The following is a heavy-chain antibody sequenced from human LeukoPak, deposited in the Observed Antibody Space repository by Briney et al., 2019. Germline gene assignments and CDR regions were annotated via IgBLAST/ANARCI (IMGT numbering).Heavy chain of an antibody. CDR3: ARKQTGTMYDV. V-gene: IGHV4-39*07. D-gene: IGHD1-7*01. CDR1: GGSISRSSYY. CDR2: FSSGGSA. Sequence: SETLSLTCIVPGGSISRSSYYWAWIRQSPGKGLEWIGTFSSGGSAYYNPSLTSRVSISKDTSDNQFSLRLYSVTAADTAAYYCARKQTGTMYDVWGQGTRVTVSS. J-gene: IGHJ4*02.